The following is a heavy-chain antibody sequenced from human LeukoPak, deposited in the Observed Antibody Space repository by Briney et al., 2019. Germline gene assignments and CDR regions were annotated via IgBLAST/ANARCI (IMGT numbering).Heavy chain of an antibody. V-gene: IGHV3-64D*09. D-gene: IGHD6-25*01. CDR2: ISSGGGGT. CDR3: VMGQRILDY. J-gene: IGHJ4*02. CDR1: GFTFSSYA. Sequence: PGGSLRLSCSASGFTFSSYAMHWVRQAPGKGLEYVSVISSGGGGTYYADSVKGRFTISRDNSKNTLYLQMSSLRAEDTAVYYCVMGQRILDYWGQGTLVTVSS.